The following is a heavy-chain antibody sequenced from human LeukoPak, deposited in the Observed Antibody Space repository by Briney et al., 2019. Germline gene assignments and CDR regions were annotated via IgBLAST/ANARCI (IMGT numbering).Heavy chain of an antibody. V-gene: IGHV1-46*01. Sequence: ASVKVSCKASGYTFTSYYLYWVRQAPGQGLEWMGIINPSGGSTSYAQKFQGRVTMTRDTSTSTVYMELSSLRSEDTAAYYCARGLWFGELSYYYMDVWGKGTTVTISS. D-gene: IGHD3-10*01. J-gene: IGHJ6*03. CDR1: GYTFTSYY. CDR3: ARGLWFGELSYYYMDV. CDR2: INPSGGST.